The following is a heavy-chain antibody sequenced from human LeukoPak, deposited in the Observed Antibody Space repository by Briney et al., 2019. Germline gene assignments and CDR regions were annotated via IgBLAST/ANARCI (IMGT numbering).Heavy chain of an antibody. CDR2: IYYSGST. J-gene: IGHJ3*02. CDR1: GGSISSSSYY. D-gene: IGHD2-2*01. Sequence: SETLSLNCTVSGGSISSSSYYWGWIRQPPGKGLEWIGTIYYSGSTYYNPSLKSRVTISVDTSKNQFSLEVNSVTAADTAVYYCARDCSSTSCYRPSAFDIWGQGTMVTVSS. CDR3: ARDCSSTSCYRPSAFDI. V-gene: IGHV4-39*07.